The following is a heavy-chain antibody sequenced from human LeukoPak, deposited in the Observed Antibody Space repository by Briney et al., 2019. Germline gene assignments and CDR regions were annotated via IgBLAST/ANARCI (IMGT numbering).Heavy chain of an antibody. J-gene: IGHJ4*02. CDR3: ARTKYTSGWYGPFDY. CDR1: GFTFSTYG. Sequence: GGSLRLSRAASGFTFSTYGMHWVRQAPGMGLEWVAFIRYDGSNEYYADSVKGRFTISRDNSKNTLYLQMDSLRAEDTAVYYCARTKYTSGWYGPFDYWGQGTLVTVSS. V-gene: IGHV3-30*02. D-gene: IGHD6-13*01. CDR2: IRYDGSNE.